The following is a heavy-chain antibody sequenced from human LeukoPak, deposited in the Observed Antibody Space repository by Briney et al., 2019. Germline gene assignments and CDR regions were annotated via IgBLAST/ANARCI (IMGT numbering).Heavy chain of an antibody. Sequence: SETLSLTCTVSGGSISSYYWSWIRQPPGKGLEWIGYIYYSGSTNYNPSLKSRVTISVDTSKNQFSLKLSSVTAADTAVYYCAVCSGYYYDEDRLWYFDLWGRGTLVTVSS. V-gene: IGHV4-59*12. D-gene: IGHD3-22*01. J-gene: IGHJ2*01. CDR3: AVCSGYYYDEDRLWYFDL. CDR1: GGSISSYY. CDR2: IYYSGST.